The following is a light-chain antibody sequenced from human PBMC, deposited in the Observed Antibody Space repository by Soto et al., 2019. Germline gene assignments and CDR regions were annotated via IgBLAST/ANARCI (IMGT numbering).Light chain of an antibody. CDR1: QTISSW. J-gene: IGKJ1*01. Sequence: DIQMTQSPSTLSGSVGDRVTITCRASQTISSWLAWYQQKPGKAPKLLIYKASTLKSGVPSRFSGSGSGTDFTLAISSLQPEDSATYYCLQDINYPWTFRQGTKVDIK. CDR2: KAS. V-gene: IGKV1-5*03. CDR3: LQDINYPWT.